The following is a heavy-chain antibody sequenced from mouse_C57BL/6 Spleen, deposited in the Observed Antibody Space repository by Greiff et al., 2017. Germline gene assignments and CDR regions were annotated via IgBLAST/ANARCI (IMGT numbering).Heavy chain of an antibody. J-gene: IGHJ1*03. Sequence: EVKLVESGGDLVKPGGSLTLSCAASGFTFSSYGMSWVRQTPDKRLEWVATISSGGSYTYYPDSVKGRFTISRDNAKNTLYLQMSSLKSEDTAMYYCARLDYGSSYFDVWGTGTTVTVSS. D-gene: IGHD1-1*01. V-gene: IGHV5-6*02. CDR1: GFTFSSYG. CDR3: ARLDYGSSYFDV. CDR2: ISSGGSYT.